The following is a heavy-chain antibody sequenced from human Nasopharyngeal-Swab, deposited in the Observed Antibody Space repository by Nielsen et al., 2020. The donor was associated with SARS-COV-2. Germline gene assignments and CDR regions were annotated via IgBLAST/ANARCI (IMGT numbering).Heavy chain of an antibody. D-gene: IGHD5-18*01. CDR3: ARTITWIQLWGSLGYFDY. Sequence: GESLKISCKGSGYSFTSYWIGWVRQMPGKGLEWMGIIYPGDSDTRYSPSFQGQVTISADKSISTAYLQWSSLKASDTAVYYCARTITWIQLWGSLGYFDYWGQGTLVTVSS. CDR2: IYPGDSDT. J-gene: IGHJ4*02. CDR1: GYSFTSYW. V-gene: IGHV5-51*01.